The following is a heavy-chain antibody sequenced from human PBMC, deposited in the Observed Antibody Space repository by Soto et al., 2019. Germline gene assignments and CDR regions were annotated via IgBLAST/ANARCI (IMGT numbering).Heavy chain of an antibody. V-gene: IGHV3-7*01. CDR2: INQDGSER. Sequence: GGSLRLSCGASGFTFSTNWMSWVCQPPGKGLEWVANINQDGSERYYVDSVKGRFTISRDNAKNSLFLQLNSLRAEDTAVYYCASGGSSLNFDSWGQGTLVTVS. CDR3: ASGGSSLNFDS. J-gene: IGHJ4*02. CDR1: GFTFSTNW. D-gene: IGHD6-6*01.